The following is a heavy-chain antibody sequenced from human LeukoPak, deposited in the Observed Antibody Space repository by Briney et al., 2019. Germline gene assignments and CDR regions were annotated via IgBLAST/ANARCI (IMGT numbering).Heavy chain of an antibody. CDR2: IYYTGST. CDR3: ARGSIAARDWFDP. V-gene: IGHV4-59*01. Sequence: PSETLSLTCTVSGGSISSYYWSWIRQPPGKGLEWIGYIYYTGSTNYNPSLKSRVTISVDTSKNQFSPKLSSVTAADTAVYYCARGSIAARDWFDPWGQGTLVTVSS. CDR1: GGSISSYY. J-gene: IGHJ5*02. D-gene: IGHD6-6*01.